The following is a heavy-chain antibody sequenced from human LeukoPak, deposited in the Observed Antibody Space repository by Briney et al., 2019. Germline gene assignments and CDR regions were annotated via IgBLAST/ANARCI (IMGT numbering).Heavy chain of an antibody. V-gene: IGHV1-18*01. Sequence: ASVKVSCKASGYTFTSYGISWVRQAPGQGLEWMGWISAYNGNTNYAQKLQGRVTMTRNTSISTAYMELSSLRSEDTAVYYCARRNSYGRNYYYYYYYMDVWGKGTTVTISS. CDR2: ISAYNGNT. J-gene: IGHJ6*03. CDR1: GYTFTSYG. D-gene: IGHD5-18*01. CDR3: ARRNSYGRNYYYYYYYMDV.